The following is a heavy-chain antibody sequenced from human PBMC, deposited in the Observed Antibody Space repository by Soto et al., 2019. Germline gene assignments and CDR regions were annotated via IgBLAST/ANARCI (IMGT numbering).Heavy chain of an antibody. Sequence: ASVKVSCKVSGGTFRTYIISWVRQAPGQGLEWMGGVFPFFARVKYPQKFQGRVTITADESTSTTYMEVYGLRSEDTAVYYCALLTPIPGVYWGPGTLVT. J-gene: IGHJ4*02. V-gene: IGHV1-69*13. D-gene: IGHD1-26*01. CDR1: GGTFRTYI. CDR3: ALLTPIPGVY. CDR2: VFPFFARV.